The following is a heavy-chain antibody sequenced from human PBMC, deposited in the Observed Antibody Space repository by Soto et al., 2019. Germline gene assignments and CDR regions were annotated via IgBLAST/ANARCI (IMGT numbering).Heavy chain of an antibody. CDR1: GGSISSSSYY. J-gene: IGHJ4*02. D-gene: IGHD6-6*01. CDR2: IYYSGST. V-gene: IGHV4-39*01. Sequence: SETLSLTCTVSGGSISSSSYYWGWIRQPPGKGLEWIGSIYYSGSTYYNPSLKSRVTISVDTSKNQFSLKLSSVTAADTAVYYCARTDTDEYSSSSALDYWGQGTLVTVSS. CDR3: ARTDTDEYSSSSALDY.